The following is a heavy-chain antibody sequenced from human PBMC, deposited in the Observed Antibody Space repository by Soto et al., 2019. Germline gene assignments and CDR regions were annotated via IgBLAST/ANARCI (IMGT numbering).Heavy chain of an antibody. CDR2: IIPIFGTA. Sequence: QVQLVQSGAEVKKPGSSVKVSCKASGGTFSSYAISWVRQAPGQGLEWMGGIIPIFGTANYAQKFQGRVTITADESTSTAYMELGSLRSEDTAVYYCAGRKPDTAIVPLGDYWGQGTLVTVSS. D-gene: IGHD5-18*01. CDR3: AGRKPDTAIVPLGDY. J-gene: IGHJ4*02. V-gene: IGHV1-69*01. CDR1: GGTFSSYA.